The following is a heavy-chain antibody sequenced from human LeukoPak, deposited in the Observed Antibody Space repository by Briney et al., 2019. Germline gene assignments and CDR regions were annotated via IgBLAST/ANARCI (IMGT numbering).Heavy chain of an antibody. CDR1: VFTFSNYW. D-gene: IGHD5-12*01. V-gene: IGHV3-7*03. CDR3: VRDIDYSGSSEVDY. Sequence: GGSLRLSCAASVFTFSNYWMSWVRQAPGKGLEWVANIKQDGSERYYVDSVKGRFTISRDNAKNSLYLQMNSLRGEDTAVYYCVRDIDYSGSSEVDYWGQGTLVTVSS. J-gene: IGHJ4*02. CDR2: IKQDGSER.